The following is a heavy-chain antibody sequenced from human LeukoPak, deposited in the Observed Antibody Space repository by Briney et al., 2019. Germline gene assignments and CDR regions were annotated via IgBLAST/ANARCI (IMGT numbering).Heavy chain of an antibody. Sequence: GGSLRLSCAASGFTFTNYWMSWVRQAPGKGLEWVATMREDGSEEFYVESVKGRFTISRGNAKKSLYLQINSLRGEDTAVYHCVRDPFDYWGQGTLVTVSS. CDR3: VRDPFDY. V-gene: IGHV3-7*01. CDR2: MREDGSEE. J-gene: IGHJ4*02. CDR1: GFTFTNYW.